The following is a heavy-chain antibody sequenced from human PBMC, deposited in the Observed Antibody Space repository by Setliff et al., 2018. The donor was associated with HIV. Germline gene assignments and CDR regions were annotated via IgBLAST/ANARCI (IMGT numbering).Heavy chain of an antibody. CDR3: AREESGPDAFDI. CDR2: IIPILGIA. V-gene: IGHV1-69*10. CDR1: GGTFSSYA. D-gene: IGHD3-10*01. J-gene: IGHJ3*02. Sequence: SVKVSCKASGGTFSSYAISWVRQAPGQGLEWMGGIIPILGIANYAQKFQGRVTITTDESTSTAYMELSSLTSEDTAVYYCAREESGPDAFDIWGQGTMVTV.